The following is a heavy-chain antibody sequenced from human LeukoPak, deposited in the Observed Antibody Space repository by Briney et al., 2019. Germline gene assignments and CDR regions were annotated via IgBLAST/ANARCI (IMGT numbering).Heavy chain of an antibody. D-gene: IGHD5-18*01. V-gene: IGHV4-59*01. CDR3: ARGYSFSSD. CDR1: GGSIRSYH. CDR2: ISYSGYN. Sequence: SETLSLTCSVSGGSIRSYHWSWIRQSPGKGLEWIGYISYSGYNYYNPSLERRVTMSVDTSQNQFSLRLRSVTAADTAVYYCARGYSFSSDWGQGTLVTVSP. J-gene: IGHJ4*02.